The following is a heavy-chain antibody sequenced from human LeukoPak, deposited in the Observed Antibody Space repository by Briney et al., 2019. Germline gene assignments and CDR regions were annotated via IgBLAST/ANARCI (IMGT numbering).Heavy chain of an antibody. V-gene: IGHV1-58*02. J-gene: IGHJ4*02. Sequence: SVKVSCKASGFTFTRSAMQWVRQARGQRLEWIGWIVIGSGNTNYAQKFQERVTITRDVSTSTAYMELSSLRSEDTAVYYCATDRDCSSSICYPLNFDYWGQGTLVTVSS. CDR1: GFTFTRSA. CDR3: ATDRDCSSSICYPLNFDY. CDR2: IVIGSGNT. D-gene: IGHD2-2*01.